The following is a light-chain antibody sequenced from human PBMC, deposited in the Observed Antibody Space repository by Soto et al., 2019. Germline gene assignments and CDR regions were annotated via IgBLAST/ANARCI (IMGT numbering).Light chain of an antibody. CDR1: QSVLYSSNNKNY. V-gene: IGKV4-1*01. CDR2: WAS. Sequence: DIVMTQSPDSLAVSLGERATINCKSSQSVLYSSNNKNYLTWFQQKPGQPPKLLLYWASTRESGVPDRFSGSGSGTDFTLTISSLQAEDVAVYYCQQSYATTFTFGQGTKLEIK. CDR3: QQSYATTFT. J-gene: IGKJ2*01.